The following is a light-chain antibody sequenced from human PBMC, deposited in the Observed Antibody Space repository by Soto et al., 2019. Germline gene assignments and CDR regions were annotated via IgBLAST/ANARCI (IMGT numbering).Light chain of an antibody. J-gene: IGKJ1*01. CDR1: QSVSIW. CDR3: QQHHEYAAWT. CDR2: KAS. V-gene: IGKV1-5*03. Sequence: DIPMTQSPSTLSASVGDRVTITCRASQSVSIWLAWYQQKPGKAPDLLIYKASSLQSGVPSRFSGSGSGTEFTLNIDSLQPEDFASYFCQQHHEYAAWTFGQGTKVESK.